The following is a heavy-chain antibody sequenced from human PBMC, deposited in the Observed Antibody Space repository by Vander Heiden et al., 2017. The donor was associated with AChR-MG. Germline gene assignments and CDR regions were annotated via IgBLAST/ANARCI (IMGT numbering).Heavy chain of an antibody. CDR2: IIPIFGTA. V-gene: IGHV1-69*01. D-gene: IGHD3-22*01. J-gene: IGHJ2*01. CDR1: GGTFSSYA. CDR3: ARVGGAYDSSGYNEGGWYFDL. Sequence: QVQLVQSGAEVKKPGSSVKVSCTASGGTFSSYAISWVRQAPGQGLEWRGGIIPIFGTANYAQKFQGRVTITADESTSTAYMELSSLRSEDTAVYYCARVGGAYDSSGYNEGGWYFDLWGRGTLVTVSS.